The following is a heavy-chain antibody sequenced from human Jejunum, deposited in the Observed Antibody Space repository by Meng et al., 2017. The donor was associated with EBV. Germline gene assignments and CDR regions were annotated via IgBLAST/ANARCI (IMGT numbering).Heavy chain of an antibody. J-gene: IGHJ4*02. Sequence: VQLTVSGPGLVKPPGTLSLTCAVSGDSIDSRNWWSWVRQSPERGLEWIGEIYYSGSTNYNPSLKSRVTILVDRSENHFSLHLSSVTAADTAVYYCVRGGDYCLVYWGQGTLVTVSS. CDR1: GDSIDSRNW. CDR3: VRGGDYCLVY. V-gene: IGHV4-4*03. CDR2: IYYSGST. D-gene: IGHD2-21*02.